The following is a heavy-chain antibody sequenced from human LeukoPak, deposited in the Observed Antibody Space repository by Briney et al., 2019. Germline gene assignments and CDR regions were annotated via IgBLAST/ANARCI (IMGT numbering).Heavy chain of an antibody. J-gene: IGHJ4*02. Sequence: GGSLRLSCAASGFTFSSYEMNWLRQAPGKGLEWVSAITASSSSTHDADSVQGRFTISRDNFKNTLYLQMNSLRLEDTAVYYCAKVLLPDDYYDSSGYYFYYFDYWGQGTLVTVSS. CDR2: ITASSSST. D-gene: IGHD3-22*01. V-gene: IGHV3-23*01. CDR3: AKVLLPDDYYDSSGYYFYYFDY. CDR1: GFTFSSYE.